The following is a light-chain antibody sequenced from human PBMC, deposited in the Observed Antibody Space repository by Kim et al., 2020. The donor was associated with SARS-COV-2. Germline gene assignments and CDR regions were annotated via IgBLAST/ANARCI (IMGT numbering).Light chain of an antibody. J-gene: IGKJ2*01. V-gene: IGKV3-15*01. CDR1: QGVVNN. CDR3: QQYNTWLYT. Sequence: SVYPGESVTLSCRASQGVVNNLAWYQQKPGQAPRLLIYGASTRATDIPARFSGSGSGTGFTLTISSLQSEDFAVYYCQQYNTWLYTFGQGTKLEI. CDR2: GAS.